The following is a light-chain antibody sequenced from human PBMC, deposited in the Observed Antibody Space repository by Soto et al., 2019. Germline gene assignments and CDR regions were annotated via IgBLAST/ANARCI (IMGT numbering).Light chain of an antibody. CDR2: GTS. CDR3: HQYNFWPT. Sequence: EVMMTQSPATLSVSPGERATLSCRASQSVSSNLAWYHQETGQSPRLLVYGTSTRASSIPARFSGSGSGTEFTLTISSLQSEDFAVYYCHQYNFWPTFGQGTKVDI. CDR1: QSVSSN. V-gene: IGKV3-15*01. J-gene: IGKJ1*01.